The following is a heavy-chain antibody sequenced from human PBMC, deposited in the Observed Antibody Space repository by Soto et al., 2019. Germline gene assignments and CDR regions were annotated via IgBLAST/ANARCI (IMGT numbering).Heavy chain of an antibody. CDR2: IYSGGST. V-gene: IGHV3-53*01. D-gene: IGHD2-21*02. CDR1: GFTVSSNY. Sequence: EVQLVESGGGLIQPGGSLRLSCAASGFTVSSNYMTWVHQAPGKGLEWVSVIYSGGSTYYADSVKGRFTISRDNSKNTLYLQMNSLRAEDTAVYYCTRGNCGVDCYPFDHWGQGTLVTVSS. CDR3: TRGNCGVDCYPFDH. J-gene: IGHJ4*02.